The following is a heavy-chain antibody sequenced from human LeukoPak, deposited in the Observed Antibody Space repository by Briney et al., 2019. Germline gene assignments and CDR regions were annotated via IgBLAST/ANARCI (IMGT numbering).Heavy chain of an antibody. Sequence: GGSLRLSCEASRFTFSSYAMNWVRQAPGKGLEWVSYISSTSTTIYYADSMKGRFTVSRDNAKNSLYLQMNSLRADDTAVYYCARDLYDFWSGYPYYFDYWGQGTLVTVSS. CDR1: RFTFSSYA. J-gene: IGHJ4*02. V-gene: IGHV3-48*01. CDR3: ARDLYDFWSGYPYYFDY. CDR2: ISSTSTTI. D-gene: IGHD3-3*01.